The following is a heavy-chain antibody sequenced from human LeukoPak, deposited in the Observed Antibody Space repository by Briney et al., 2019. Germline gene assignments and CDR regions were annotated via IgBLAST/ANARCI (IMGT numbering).Heavy chain of an antibody. CDR2: VSSNGGST. V-gene: IGHV3-64D*06. Sequence: GGSLRLSCSASGFTFSNYTMHWVRQAPGEGLEYVSAVSSNGGSTYYADSVKGRFTISRDNSKNTLYLQMSSLRAEDTAVYYCARDRLEWPSAWFDPWGQGTLVTVSS. CDR3: ARDRLEWPSAWFDP. CDR1: GFTFSNYT. J-gene: IGHJ5*02. D-gene: IGHD3-3*01.